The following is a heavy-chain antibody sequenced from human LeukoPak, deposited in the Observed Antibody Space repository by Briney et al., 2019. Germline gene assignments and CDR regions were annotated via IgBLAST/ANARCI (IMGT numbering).Heavy chain of an antibody. V-gene: IGHV4-34*01. Sequence: SEPRSLTCALYGWPYSVYHWSGIRQPPGKGLEGIGEINHSGSTNYNPSLKSPVTISVGTSNTQFSLKLNSVTAADTAVYYCARNYYDRSGYDRLPLDYWGQGTLVTVSS. J-gene: IGHJ4*02. CDR3: ARNYYDRSGYDRLPLDY. D-gene: IGHD3-22*01. CDR2: INHSGST. CDR1: GWPYSVYH.